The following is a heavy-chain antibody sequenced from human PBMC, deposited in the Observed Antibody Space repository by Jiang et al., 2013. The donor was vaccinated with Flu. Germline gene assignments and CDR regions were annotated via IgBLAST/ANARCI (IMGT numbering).Heavy chain of an antibody. J-gene: IGHJ5*02. V-gene: IGHV4-59*11. CDR1: GGSISSHY. D-gene: IGHD2-2*01. CDR3: ARVGGYCSSNRCWGWFDP. Sequence: KPSETLSLTCTVSGGSISSHYWSWLRQPPGKGLEWIGYIYHSGHTNYIPSLKSRLTISVDTSKNQFSLKLTSVTAADTAVYYCARVGGYCSSNRCWGWFDPWGQGTLVTVSS. CDR2: IYHSGHT.